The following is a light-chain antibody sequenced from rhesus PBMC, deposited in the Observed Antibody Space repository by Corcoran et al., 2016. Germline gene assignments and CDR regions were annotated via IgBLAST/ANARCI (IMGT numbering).Light chain of an antibody. CDR2: GAS. V-gene: IGKV3-24*01. CDR1: QSVSSS. J-gene: IGKJ1*01. Sequence: EIVMTQSPATLSLSPGERATLSCRASQSVSSSLAWYQQKPGQAPRLHIYGASSRDTGIPDRVSGRGSGTVFTLTISSLEPEDVAVYYCLQHSNWPRTFGQGTKVEIK. CDR3: LQHSNWPRT.